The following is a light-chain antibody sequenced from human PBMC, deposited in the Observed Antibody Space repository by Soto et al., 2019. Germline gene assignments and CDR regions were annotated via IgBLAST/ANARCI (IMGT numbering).Light chain of an antibody. Sequence: EMVLTQSPGTLSLSPGEIATLSCRARQSVSTNLAWYQQLPGQAPTLLLYGASTRATGIPARFSGSGSGTEFTLAISSLQSDDFAVYSCQQYNDWPQTFGLGTTVDIK. CDR2: GAS. CDR1: QSVSTN. V-gene: IGKV3-15*01. J-gene: IGKJ1*01. CDR3: QQYNDWPQT.